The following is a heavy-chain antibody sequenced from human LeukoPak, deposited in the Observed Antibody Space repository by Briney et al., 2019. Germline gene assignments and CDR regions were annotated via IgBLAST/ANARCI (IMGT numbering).Heavy chain of an antibody. J-gene: IGHJ6*03. D-gene: IGHD5-12*01. CDR2: IIPIFGTA. Sequence: SVKVSCKASGGTFSSYAISWVRQAPGQGLEWMGGIIPIFGTANYAQKFQGRVTITADESTSTAYMELSSLRSEDTAVYYCACRSGYDSDYYYYMDVWGKGTTVTVSS. CDR3: ACRSGYDSDYYYYMDV. V-gene: IGHV1-69*13. CDR1: GGTFSSYA.